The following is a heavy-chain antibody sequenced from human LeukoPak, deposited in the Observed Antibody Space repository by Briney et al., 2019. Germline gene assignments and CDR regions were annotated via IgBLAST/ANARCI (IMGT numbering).Heavy chain of an antibody. CDR3: AKATKSIVVDNYFDY. CDR2: FSAYGGGT. CDR1: GLTFSNYA. D-gene: IGHD3-22*01. J-gene: IGHJ4*02. Sequence: GGSLRPSFAASGLTFSNYAMSWVRQAPGKGLEWVSSFSAYGGGTYYADSVQRRFTVSRENSQNTLYLQMSSLRAEDTAVYYCAKATKSIVVDNYFDYWGKGALVTVSS. V-gene: IGHV3-23*01.